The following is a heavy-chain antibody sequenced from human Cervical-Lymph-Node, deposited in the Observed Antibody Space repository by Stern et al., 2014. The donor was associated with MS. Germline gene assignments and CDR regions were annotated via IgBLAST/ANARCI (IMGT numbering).Heavy chain of an antibody. CDR1: GFTFSNYW. CDR3: TRSYYSSPEY. Sequence: EVQLLESGGGLVQPGGSLRLSCAASGFTFSNYWMHWVRQAPGTGLVWVSRINKDGSSTSYADSVKGRFTISRDNAKNTLYLQMNSLRAEDTAVYYCTRSYYSSPEYWGQGTLVTVSS. D-gene: IGHD6-13*01. J-gene: IGHJ4*02. CDR2: INKDGSST. V-gene: IGHV3-74*02.